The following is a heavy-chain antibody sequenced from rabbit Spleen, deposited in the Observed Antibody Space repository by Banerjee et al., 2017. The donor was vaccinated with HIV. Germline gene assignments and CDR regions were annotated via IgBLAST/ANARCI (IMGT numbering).Heavy chain of an antibody. V-gene: IGHV1S45*01. CDR3: ARDLVVAIGWNFNL. Sequence: QEQLEESGGGLVQPEGSLTLTCTASGFAFNSVYDMCWVRQAPGKGLEWIGYIYSTIYYTSYATWAKGRFTISKTSSTTVTLQMTSLTVADTATYFCARDLVVAIGWNFNLWGPGTLVTVS. CDR1: GFAFNSVYD. CDR2: IYSTIYYT. D-gene: IGHD5-1*01. J-gene: IGHJ4*01.